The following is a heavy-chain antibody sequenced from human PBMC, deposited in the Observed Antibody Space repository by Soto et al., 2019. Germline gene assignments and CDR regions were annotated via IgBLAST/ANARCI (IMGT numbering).Heavy chain of an antibody. CDR3: ARVKGGYSGYGYLYYMDV. CDR1: GGSISSGGYY. Sequence: SETLSLTCTVSGGSISSGGYYWSWIRQHPGKGLEWIGYIYYSGSTYYNPSLKSRVTISVDTSKNQFSLKLSSVTAADTAVYYCARVKGGYSGYGYLYYMDVWGKGTTVTVSS. J-gene: IGHJ6*03. CDR2: IYYSGST. D-gene: IGHD5-12*01. V-gene: IGHV4-31*03.